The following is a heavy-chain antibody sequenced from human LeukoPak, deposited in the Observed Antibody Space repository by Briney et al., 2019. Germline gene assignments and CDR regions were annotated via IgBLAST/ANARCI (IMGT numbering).Heavy chain of an antibody. V-gene: IGHV4-4*07. J-gene: IGHJ5*02. CDR2: IHTSGTT. Sequence: PSETLSLTCTVSGVSISSYYWSFIRQPAGKGLEWIGSIHTSGTTYYNASLKSRVTMSVDTSKNQFSLRLTSVTAADTAVYYCARGDFFDGGGRNWFDPWGQGTLVTVSS. CDR3: ARGDFFDGGGRNWFDP. CDR1: GVSISSYY. D-gene: IGHD3-16*01.